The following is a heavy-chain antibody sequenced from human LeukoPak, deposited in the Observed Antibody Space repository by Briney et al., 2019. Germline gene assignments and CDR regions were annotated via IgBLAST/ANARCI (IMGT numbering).Heavy chain of an antibody. D-gene: IGHD3-10*01. J-gene: IGHJ4*02. CDR3: AKDIFTMVRGVVDY. V-gene: IGHV3-74*01. CDR2: ISTDGSRT. CDR1: GFTFSGYW. Sequence: GGSLRLSCATSGFTFSGYWMHWVRQAPGKGLVWVSRISTDGSRTSSADSVKGRFTISRDNAKNTLYLQMNSLRAEDTAVYYCAKDIFTMVRGVVDYWGQGTLVTVSS.